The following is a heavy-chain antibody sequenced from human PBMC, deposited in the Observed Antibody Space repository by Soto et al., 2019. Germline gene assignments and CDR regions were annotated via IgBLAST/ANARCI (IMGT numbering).Heavy chain of an antibody. D-gene: IGHD3-3*01. CDR1: GGSISSSSYH. CDR2: IYYSGST. J-gene: IGHJ5*02. Sequence: SETISLPCTVAGGSISSSSYHWGRNRQPPRKGLEWIGSIYYSGSTYYNPSLKSRVTISVDTSKNQFSLKLNSVTAADTAVYYCARRDTYYDLGFDPWGQGTLVTVSS. V-gene: IGHV4-39*01. CDR3: ARRDTYYDLGFDP.